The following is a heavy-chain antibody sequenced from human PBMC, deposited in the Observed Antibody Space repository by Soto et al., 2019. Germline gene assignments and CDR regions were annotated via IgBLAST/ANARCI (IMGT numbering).Heavy chain of an antibody. V-gene: IGHV4-61*01. Sequence: QVQLQESGPGLVKPSETLSLTCTVSGGSVSSGSYYWSWIRQPPGKGLEWIGDIYYSGSTNYNPSLKSRVTISVDTSKNQFSLKLSSVTAADTAVYYCARDLSLDYWGQGTLVTVSS. CDR2: IYYSGST. D-gene: IGHD3-16*02. J-gene: IGHJ4*02. CDR1: GGSVSSGSYY. CDR3: ARDLSLDY.